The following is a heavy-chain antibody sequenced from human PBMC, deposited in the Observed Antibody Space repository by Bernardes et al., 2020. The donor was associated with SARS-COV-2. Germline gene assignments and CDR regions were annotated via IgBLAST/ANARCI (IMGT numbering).Heavy chain of an antibody. D-gene: IGHD3-10*01. J-gene: IGHJ6*02. CDR2: ISGTGDSS. V-gene: IGHV3-23*01. CDR1: GFTFRAFT. Sequence: GGSLRLSCAASGFTFRAFTMSWVRQDPVRGLEWVSSISGTGDSSHYADSVRGRFIITRDNSRSTLYLQMNNLRADDAAIYYCAKDVVMVRGVLSRPGRMDVCGQGTTVTVSS. CDR3: AKDVVMVRGVLSRPGRMDV.